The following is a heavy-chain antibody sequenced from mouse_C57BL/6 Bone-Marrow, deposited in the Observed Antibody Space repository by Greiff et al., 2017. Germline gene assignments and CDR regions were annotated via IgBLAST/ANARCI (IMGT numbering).Heavy chain of an antibody. CDR2: IDPEDGDT. D-gene: IGHD1-1*01. CDR1: GFNIQDYY. CDR3: TTLPDYGSSYWYFDV. Sequence: VQLQQSGAELVRPGASVKLSCTASGFNIQDYYMHWVKQRPEQGLEWIGRIDPEDGDTEYAPKFQGKATMTAEPSSNTAYLQLSSLTSEDTAVYYCTTLPDYGSSYWYFDVWGTGTTVTVSS. J-gene: IGHJ1*03. V-gene: IGHV14-1*01.